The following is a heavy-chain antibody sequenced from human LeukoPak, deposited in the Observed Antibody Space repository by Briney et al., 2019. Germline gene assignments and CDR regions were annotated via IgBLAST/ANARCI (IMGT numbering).Heavy chain of an antibody. D-gene: IGHD3-10*01. CDR2: INHSGST. CDR3: ARLVLWFGESTLDY. V-gene: IGHV4-34*01. CDR1: GGSFSGYY. Sequence: SETLSLTCAVYGGSFSGYYWSWIRQPPGKGLEWIGEINHSGSTNYNPSLKSRVTISVDTSKNQFSLKLSSVTAADTAVYYCARLVLWFGESTLDYWGQGTLVTVSS. J-gene: IGHJ4*02.